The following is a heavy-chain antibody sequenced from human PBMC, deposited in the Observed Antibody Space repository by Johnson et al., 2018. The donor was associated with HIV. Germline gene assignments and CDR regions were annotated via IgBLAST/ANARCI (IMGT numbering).Heavy chain of an antibody. J-gene: IGHJ3*02. CDR1: GFTFSSYA. Sequence: QVQLVESGGGLVQPGGSLRLSCAASGFTFSSYAMHWVRQAPGKGLAWVAVISYAGSNKYYADSVKGRFTISRDNSKNTLSLQMNSPRVDDTAIYYCARVRAGRENAFDIWGQGTMVTVAS. D-gene: IGHD1-26*01. CDR3: ARVRAGRENAFDI. CDR2: ISYAGSNK. V-gene: IGHV3-30*04.